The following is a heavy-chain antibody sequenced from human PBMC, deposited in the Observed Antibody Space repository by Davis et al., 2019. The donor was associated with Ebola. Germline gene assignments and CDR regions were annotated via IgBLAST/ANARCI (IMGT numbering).Heavy chain of an antibody. V-gene: IGHV1-18*01. CDR3: AREERADQLLFDAFDI. J-gene: IGHJ3*02. CDR1: GYTFTSYG. Sequence: ASVKVSCKASGYTFTSYGISWVRQAPGQGLEWMGWISAYNGNTNYAQKLQGRVTMTTDTSTSTAYMELRSLRSDDTAVYYCAREERADQLLFDAFDIWGQGTMVTVSS. CDR2: ISAYNGNT. D-gene: IGHD2-2*01.